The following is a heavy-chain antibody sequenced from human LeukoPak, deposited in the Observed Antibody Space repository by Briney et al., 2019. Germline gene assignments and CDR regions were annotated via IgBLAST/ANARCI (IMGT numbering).Heavy chain of an antibody. V-gene: IGHV3-53*01. CDR3: AREWDAQETYSHDYYYMDV. D-gene: IGHD1-26*01. CDR2: IYSDNT. J-gene: IGHJ6*03. Sequence: GGSLRLSCTVSGFTVSSNSMSWVRQAPGKGLEWVSFIYSDNTHYSDSVKGRFTISRDNSKNTLYLQMNSLRAEDTAVYYCAREWDAQETYSHDYYYMDVWGKGTTVTVS. CDR1: GFTVSSNS.